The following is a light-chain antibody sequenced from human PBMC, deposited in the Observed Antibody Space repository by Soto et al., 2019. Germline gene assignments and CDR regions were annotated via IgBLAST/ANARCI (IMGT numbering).Light chain of an antibody. CDR1: QTIYNN. Sequence: EIVMTQSPSNLSVSSGDRATLSWRASQTIYNNVAWYQQRPGQAPRLLIYDASTRATSVPARFSGSGSETDFSLTISSLEPEDFAVYYCQQRSSSITFGQGTRLEIK. CDR3: QQRSSSIT. J-gene: IGKJ5*01. CDR2: DAS. V-gene: IGKV3-11*01.